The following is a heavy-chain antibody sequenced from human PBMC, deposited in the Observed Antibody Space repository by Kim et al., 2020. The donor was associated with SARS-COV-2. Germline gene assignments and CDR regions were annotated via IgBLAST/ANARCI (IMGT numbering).Heavy chain of an antibody. CDR1: GDTFTNYA. CDR3: AKDRYCTSSKCPLDY. D-gene: IGHD2-8*01. Sequence: GGSLRLSCVMSGDTFTNYAMSWVRQAPGKGLEWVASVSGSGGSTYYAESVKGRFTTSRDNSKNTLYLQMNSLRAEDTAEYYCAKDRYCTSSKCPLDYWGQGTLVTVAS. CDR2: VSGSGGST. J-gene: IGHJ4*02. V-gene: IGHV3-23*01.